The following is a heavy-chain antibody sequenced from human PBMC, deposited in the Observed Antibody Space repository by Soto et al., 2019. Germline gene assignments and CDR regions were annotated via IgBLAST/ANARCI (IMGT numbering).Heavy chain of an antibody. CDR2: ISPYNGNT. V-gene: IGHV1-18*04. D-gene: IGHD5-12*01. CDR1: GYSFTSYG. J-gene: IGHJ4*02. CDR3: ARDVGGGLSAPGAVFNY. Sequence: ASVKVSCKASGYSFTSYGISWVRQAPGQGLEWMGWISPYNGNTNYAQNFQGRVTMTTDTPTYTAYMELRSLRSDDPAAYYCARDVGGGLSAPGAVFNYWGQGTLVIVSS.